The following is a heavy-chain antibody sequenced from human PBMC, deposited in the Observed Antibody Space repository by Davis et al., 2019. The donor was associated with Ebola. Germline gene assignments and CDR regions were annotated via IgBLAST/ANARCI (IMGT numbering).Heavy chain of an antibody. V-gene: IGHV1-69*04. CDR3: ARDIAAAEMLNYYGMDV. CDR1: GGTFSSYT. CDR2: IIPILGIA. D-gene: IGHD6-13*01. Sequence: SVKVSCKASGGTFSSYTISWVRQAPGQGLEWMGRIIPILGIANYAQKFQGRVTITADESTSTAYMELSSLRSEDTAVYYCARDIAAAEMLNYYGMDVWGKGTTVTVSS. J-gene: IGHJ6*04.